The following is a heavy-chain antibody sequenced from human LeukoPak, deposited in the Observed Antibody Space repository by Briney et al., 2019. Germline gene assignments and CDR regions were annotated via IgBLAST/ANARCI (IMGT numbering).Heavy chain of an antibody. Sequence: HSGGSLRLSCAASGFTFSSYAMSWVRQAPGKGLEWVSATSGSGGSTYYADSVKGRFTISRDNSKNTLYLQMNSLRAEDTAVYYCAKGWLVWAVESPFDYWGQGTLVTVSS. D-gene: IGHD5-24*01. CDR1: GFTFSSYA. J-gene: IGHJ4*02. CDR2: TSGSGGST. CDR3: AKGWLVWAVESPFDY. V-gene: IGHV3-23*01.